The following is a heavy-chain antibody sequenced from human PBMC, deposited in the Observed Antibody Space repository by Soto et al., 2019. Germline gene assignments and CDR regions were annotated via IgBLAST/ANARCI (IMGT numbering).Heavy chain of an antibody. D-gene: IGHD3-10*01. CDR3: VRQGFGRLHGLVDV. CDR1: DDSSSNYK. V-gene: IGHV4-59*08. Sequence: QVQLQESGPGLVKPSETLSLTCTVSDDSSSNYKWSWIRQPPGRRLEWIGYIDSNGGTSYNPTLQSRGTISIDPATKQFFLKLSSVTAADTAVYYCVRQGFGRLHGLVDVGGQGTTVTVSS. J-gene: IGHJ6*02. CDR2: IDSNGGT.